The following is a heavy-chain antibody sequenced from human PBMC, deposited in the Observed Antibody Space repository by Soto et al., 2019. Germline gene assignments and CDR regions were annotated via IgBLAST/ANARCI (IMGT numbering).Heavy chain of an antibody. D-gene: IGHD2-21*02. V-gene: IGHV3-74*01. J-gene: IGHJ4*02. CDR1: GFTFSSYW. Sequence: EVQLVESGGGLVQPGGSLRLSCAASGFTFSSYWMHWVRQAPGKGLVWVSRINSDGSSTSYADSVKGRFTISRDNAKNTLYRHMNSLRAEYTAVYYCARXRPXXGGDCPDSWGQGTLVTVSS. CDR2: INSDGSST. CDR3: ARXRPXXGGDCPDS.